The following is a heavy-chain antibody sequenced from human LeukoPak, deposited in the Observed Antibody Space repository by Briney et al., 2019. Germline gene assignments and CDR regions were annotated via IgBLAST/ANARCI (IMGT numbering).Heavy chain of an antibody. V-gene: IGHV3-23*01. CDR2: ISGSGGST. CDR3: ANEKSSVGATVY. CDR1: GITFSSYG. Sequence: GGSLRLSCAASGITFSSYGMSWVRQAPGKGLEWVSAISGSGGSTYYADSVKGRFTISRDNSKNTLYLQMNSLRAEDTAVYYCANEKSSVGATVYWGQGTLVTVSS. J-gene: IGHJ4*02. D-gene: IGHD1-26*01.